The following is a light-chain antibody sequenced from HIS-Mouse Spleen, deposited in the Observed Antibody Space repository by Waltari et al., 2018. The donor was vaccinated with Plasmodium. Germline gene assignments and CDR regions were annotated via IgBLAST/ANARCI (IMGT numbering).Light chain of an antibody. V-gene: IGLV3-1*01. CDR1: KLGDKY. CDR3: QAWGSSTVV. CDR2: QDS. Sequence: SYELTQPPSVSVSPGQTASITCSGDKLGDKYACWYQQKTGQSPVLVIYQDSKRPSGIRCRFSGSDTGNTATLTVSGTQAMDEAYYYWQAWGSSTVVFGGGTKLTVL. J-gene: IGLJ2*01.